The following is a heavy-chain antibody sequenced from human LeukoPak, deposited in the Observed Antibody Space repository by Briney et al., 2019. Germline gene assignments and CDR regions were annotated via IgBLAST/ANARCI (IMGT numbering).Heavy chain of an antibody. CDR2: IIPIFGTA. D-gene: IGHD2-8*01. J-gene: IGHJ5*02. Sequence: SVKVSCKASGGTFSSYAISWVRQALGQGLEWMGGIIPIFGTANYAQKFQGRVTITTDESTSTAYMELSSLRSEDTAVYYCARASCTNGVCPLGNWFDPWGQGTLVTVSS. CDR3: ARASCTNGVCPLGNWFDP. V-gene: IGHV1-69*05. CDR1: GGTFSSYA.